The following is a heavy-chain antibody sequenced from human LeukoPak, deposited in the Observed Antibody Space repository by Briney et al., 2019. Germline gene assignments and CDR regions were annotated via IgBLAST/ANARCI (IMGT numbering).Heavy chain of an antibody. CDR3: ARVLYYYDSSGYPDY. J-gene: IGHJ4*02. V-gene: IGHV3-21*01. CDR1: GFTFSSYS. CDR2: ISSSSSYI. Sequence: GGSLRLSCAASGFTFSSYSMIWVRQAPGKGLEWVSSISSSSSYIYYADSVKGRFTISRDNAKNSLYLQMNSLRAEDTAVYYCARVLYYYDSSGYPDYWGQGTLVTVSS. D-gene: IGHD3-22*01.